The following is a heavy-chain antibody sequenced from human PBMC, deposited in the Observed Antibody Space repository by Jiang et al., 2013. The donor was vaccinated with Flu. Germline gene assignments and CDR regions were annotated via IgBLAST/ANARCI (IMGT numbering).Heavy chain of an antibody. Sequence: SCRASGYTFTGYYIHWVRQAPGEGLEWMGRINPNSGGTNYAQNFQGRVTLTRVTSITTAYMELSNLTSDDTAIYYCATIAELDLWGQGTLVTVSS. CDR2: INPNSGGT. CDR3: ATIAELDL. V-gene: IGHV1-2*06. J-gene: IGHJ5*02. D-gene: IGHD1-7*01. CDR1: GYTFTGYY.